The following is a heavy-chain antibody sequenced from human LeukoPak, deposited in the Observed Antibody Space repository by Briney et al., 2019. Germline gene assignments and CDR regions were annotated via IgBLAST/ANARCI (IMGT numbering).Heavy chain of an antibody. CDR3: ARDLLNGDYLDY. Sequence: ASVKVSCKASGYTFTGYYMHWVRQAPGQGLGWMGWINPNSGGTNYAQKFQGRVTMTRDTSISTAYMELSRLRSDDTAVYYCARDLLNGDYLDYWGQGTLVTVSS. J-gene: IGHJ4*02. CDR1: GYTFTGYY. CDR2: INPNSGGT. V-gene: IGHV1-2*02. D-gene: IGHD4-17*01.